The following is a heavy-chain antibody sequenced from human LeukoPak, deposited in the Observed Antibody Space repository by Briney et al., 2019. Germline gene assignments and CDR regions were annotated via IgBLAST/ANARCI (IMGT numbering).Heavy chain of an antibody. V-gene: IGHV3-7*01. Sequence: GGSLRLSCAASGFTFSSYWMSWVRQAPGKGLEWVANIKQDGSEKYYVDSVKGRFTISRDNAKNSLYLQMNSLRAEGTAVYYCARDVEYSYGYEYYYYGMDVWGQGTTVTVSS. CDR3: ARDVEYSYGYEYYYYGMDV. CDR2: IKQDGSEK. CDR1: GFTFSSYW. D-gene: IGHD5-18*01. J-gene: IGHJ6*02.